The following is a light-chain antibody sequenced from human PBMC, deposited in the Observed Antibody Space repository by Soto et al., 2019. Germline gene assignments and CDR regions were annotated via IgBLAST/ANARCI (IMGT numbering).Light chain of an antibody. CDR2: GSS. J-gene: IGKJ2*01. Sequence: EVVLTQSPGTLSLSPGERATLSCRASQGVSNNYFAGYQQKPGQAPRLLIFGSSDSATGSRDRISGSGSGTDFALTFSGLQPEDFAVYYCQQDGSSPPYTCGHGTKLEIK. CDR1: QGVSNNY. V-gene: IGKV3-20*01. CDR3: QQDGSSPPYT.